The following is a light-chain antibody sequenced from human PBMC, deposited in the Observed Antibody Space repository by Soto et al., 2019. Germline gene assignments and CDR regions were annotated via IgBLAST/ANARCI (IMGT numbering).Light chain of an antibody. V-gene: IGLV1-51*01. CDR1: SSNIGNNY. CDR3: GTWDDSLSAVV. J-gene: IGLJ2*01. CDR2: DND. Sequence: QSVLTQPPSVSAAPGQKVTISCSGSSSNIGNNYVSWYQQLPGTAPKLLIYDNDNRPSGIPDRFSGSTSGTSATLGITGLQTGDEADYYCGTWDDSLSAVVFGGGTKVTVL.